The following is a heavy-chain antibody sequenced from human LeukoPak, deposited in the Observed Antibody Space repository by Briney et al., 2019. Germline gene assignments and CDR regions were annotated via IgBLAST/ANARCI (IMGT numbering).Heavy chain of an antibody. CDR1: GFTFSSYA. CDR3: AKVITMIVVVIEGPFDY. D-gene: IGHD3-22*01. J-gene: IGHJ4*02. V-gene: IGHV3-23*01. CDR2: ISGSGGST. Sequence: PGGSLRLSCAASGFTFSSYAMSWVRQAPGKGLEWVSAISGSGGSTYYADSVKGRFTISRDNSKNTLYLQMNSLRAEDTAVYYCAKVITMIVVVIEGPFDYWGQRTLVTVSS.